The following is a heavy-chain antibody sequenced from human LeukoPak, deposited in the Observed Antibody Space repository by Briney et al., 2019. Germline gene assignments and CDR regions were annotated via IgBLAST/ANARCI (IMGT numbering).Heavy chain of an antibody. J-gene: IGHJ4*02. D-gene: IGHD3-10*01. CDR1: GGSISISDYY. CDR3: ARERILGGKYSFDF. Sequence: PSQTLSLTCTVSGGSISISDYYWSWIRQPAGKGLEWIGRIYFRGGTNYSPSLRSRVTISVDTSKNQFSLKLASVTVADAAIYYCARERILGGKYSFDFWGQGALVTVSS. CDR2: IYFRGGT. V-gene: IGHV4-61*02.